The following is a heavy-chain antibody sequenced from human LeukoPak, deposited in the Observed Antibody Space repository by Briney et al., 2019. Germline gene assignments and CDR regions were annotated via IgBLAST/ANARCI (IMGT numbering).Heavy chain of an antibody. D-gene: IGHD2-15*01. CDR2: ISSSSSYI. J-gene: IGHJ4*02. CDR1: GFTFSSYS. CDR3: ARVSGGGWHSKSQYYFVY. V-gene: IGHV3-21*06. Sequence: PGGSLRLSCAASGFTFSSYSMNWVRQAPGKGLEWVSSISSSSSYIYYPDSVKGRFTISRDNAKNTLYLQMNSLRAEDTAVYYCARVSGGGWHSKSQYYFVYWGQGTLVTVSS.